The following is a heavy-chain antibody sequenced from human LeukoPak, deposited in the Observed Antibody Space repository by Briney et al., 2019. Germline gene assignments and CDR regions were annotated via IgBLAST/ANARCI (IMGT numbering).Heavy chain of an antibody. Sequence: GASVKVSCTASVYTVTTYGISRVRRAPGQGLEGRGWISAYNGNTNYAQKLQGRVTMTTDTSTSTAYTALRSLRSAAPAVYYCARALLSTGFIDYWGQGTLVTVSP. CDR2: ISAYNGNT. V-gene: IGHV1-18*01. CDR3: ARALLSTGFIDY. J-gene: IGHJ4*02. CDR1: VYTVTTYG. D-gene: IGHD1-1*01.